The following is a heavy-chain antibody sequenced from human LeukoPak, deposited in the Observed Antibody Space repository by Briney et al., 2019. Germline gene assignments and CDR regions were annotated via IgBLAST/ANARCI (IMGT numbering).Heavy chain of an antibody. D-gene: IGHD5-18*01. V-gene: IGHV1-2*02. CDR2: INPNSGGT. CDR1: GYTFTGYY. Sequence: ASMKVSCKASGYTFTGYYMHWVRQAPGQGLEWMGWINPNSGGTNYAQKLQGRVTMTTDTSTSTAYMELRSLRSDDTAVYFCTRVSPNRRISYGYQNWFDPWGQGTLVSVSS. J-gene: IGHJ5*02. CDR3: TRVSPNRRISYGYQNWFDP.